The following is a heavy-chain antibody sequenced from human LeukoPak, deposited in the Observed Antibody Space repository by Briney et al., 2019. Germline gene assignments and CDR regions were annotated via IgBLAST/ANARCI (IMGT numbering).Heavy chain of an antibody. Sequence: ASVKVSRKASGYTFTSYGISWVRQAPGQGLEWMGWISAYNGNTNYAQKLQGRVTMTTDTSTSTAYMELRSLRSDDTAVYYCARDVAYSNYGGRGLDYWGQGTLVTVSS. CDR3: ARDVAYSNYGGRGLDY. J-gene: IGHJ4*02. CDR1: GYTFTSYG. D-gene: IGHD4-11*01. CDR2: ISAYNGNT. V-gene: IGHV1-18*01.